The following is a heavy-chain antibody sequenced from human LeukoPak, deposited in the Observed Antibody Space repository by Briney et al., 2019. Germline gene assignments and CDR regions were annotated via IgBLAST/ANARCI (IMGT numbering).Heavy chain of an antibody. Sequence: GGSLRLSCAASGFTFSSYAMSWVRQAPGKGLEWVSAISGSGGSTYYADSVKGRFTISRDNSKNTLYLQMNSLRAEDTAVYYCAKVRYDSSGYQSPYFDYWGQGILVTVSS. CDR3: AKVRYDSSGYQSPYFDY. D-gene: IGHD3-22*01. V-gene: IGHV3-23*01. CDR2: ISGSGGST. J-gene: IGHJ4*02. CDR1: GFTFSSYA.